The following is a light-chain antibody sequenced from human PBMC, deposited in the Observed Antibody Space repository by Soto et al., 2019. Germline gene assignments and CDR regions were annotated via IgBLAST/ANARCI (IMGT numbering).Light chain of an antibody. J-gene: IGLJ1*01. CDR2: EVS. CDR1: SSDVGIYNY. Sequence: QSAVTQPGSVSGSPGHSISISCTGSSSDVGIYNYVSWYQQHPGKVPKLIIYEVSNRPSGVSNRFSGSKSGNTASLTISGLQAEDEADYYCSSYTTSSTRVFGTGTKVTVL. V-gene: IGLV2-14*01. CDR3: SSYTTSSTRV.